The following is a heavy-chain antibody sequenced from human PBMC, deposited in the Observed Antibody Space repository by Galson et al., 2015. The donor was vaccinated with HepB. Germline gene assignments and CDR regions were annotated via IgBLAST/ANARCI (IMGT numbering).Heavy chain of an antibody. V-gene: IGHV4-34*12. Sequence: ETLSLTCAVYGGSFSDYYWNWIRHPPGKGLEWIGEIFHSGITNYNPSLKSRVSMSVDTSKNHFSLKLTSVTVAETAVYYCARGPKGRDYFDYWSQGSLVTVSS. CDR1: GGSFSDYY. J-gene: IGHJ4*02. CDR2: IFHSGIT. CDR3: ARGPKGRDYFDY.